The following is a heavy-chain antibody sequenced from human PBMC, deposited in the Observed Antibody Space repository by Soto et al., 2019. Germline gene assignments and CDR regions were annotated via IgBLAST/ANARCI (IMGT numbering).Heavy chain of an antibody. Sequence: SETLSLTCAVSCGSISSGGYSWNWIRQPPGKGLEWIAYIHHGGTTHYNPSLRSRVTISVDTSKNQFSLMLTSVTAADTAVYYCARERSGGGEFDHWGQGTLVTVSS. J-gene: IGHJ4*02. CDR1: CGSISSGGYS. V-gene: IGHV4-30-2*01. CDR3: ARERSGGGEFDH. CDR2: IHHGGTT. D-gene: IGHD3-16*01.